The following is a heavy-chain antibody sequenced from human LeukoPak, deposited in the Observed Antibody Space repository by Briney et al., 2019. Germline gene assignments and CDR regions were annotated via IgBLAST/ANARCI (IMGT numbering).Heavy chain of an antibody. CDR1: EFTFSSYS. CDR3: ARDYVWGSYRYNSYGY. Sequence: PGGSLRLSCAASEFTFSSYSMNWVRQAPGKGLEWVSYITNSGNSKSYADSVKGRFTISRDNAKNSLYLQMNSLRAEDTAVYYCARDYVWGSYRYNSYGYWGQGTLVTVSS. D-gene: IGHD3-16*02. J-gene: IGHJ4*02. CDR2: ITNSGNSK. V-gene: IGHV3-48*01.